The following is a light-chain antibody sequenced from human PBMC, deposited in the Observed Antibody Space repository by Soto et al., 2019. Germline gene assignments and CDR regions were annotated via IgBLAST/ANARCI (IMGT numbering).Light chain of an antibody. CDR3: QRYDSVPCT. CDR1: QGSINF. J-gene: IGKJ4*01. V-gene: IGKV1-27*01. Sequence: IQNTQSPPSQSTSLGDRVTITCRASQGSINFLAWYQQKPGKVPSLLIYGASTLQSGVPSRFSGSGSGTDFTLAISNVQPEDVATYYCQRYDSVPCTFGGGTKVDSK. CDR2: GAS.